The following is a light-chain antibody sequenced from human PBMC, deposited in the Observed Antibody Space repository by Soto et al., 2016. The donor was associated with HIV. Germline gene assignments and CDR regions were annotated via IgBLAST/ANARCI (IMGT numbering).Light chain of an antibody. CDR2: AAA. CDR3: QQSYSTPYT. CDR1: QSISYY. Sequence: DIQMTQSPSSLSASEGDRVSITCRASQSISYYLNWYQHKPGKAPKLLIYAAASLQSGVPSRFSGSGSGTDFTLTISSLQPEDFATYYCQQSYSTPYTFGQGTKLEIK. J-gene: IGKJ2*01. V-gene: IGKV1-39*01.